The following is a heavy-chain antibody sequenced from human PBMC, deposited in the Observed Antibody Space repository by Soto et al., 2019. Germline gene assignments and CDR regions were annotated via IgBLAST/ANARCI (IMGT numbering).Heavy chain of an antibody. J-gene: IGHJ6*02. CDR1: GYSFTSYW. CDR3: ASHSSSSLDLGYGMDV. V-gene: IGHV5-10-1*01. CDR2: IDPSDSYT. Sequence: GESLKISCKGSGYSFTSYWISWVRQMPGKGLEWMGRIDPSDSYTNYSPSFQGHVTISADKSISTAYLQWNSLKASDTAMYYCASHSSSSLDLGYGMDVWGQGTTVTVSS. D-gene: IGHD6-6*01.